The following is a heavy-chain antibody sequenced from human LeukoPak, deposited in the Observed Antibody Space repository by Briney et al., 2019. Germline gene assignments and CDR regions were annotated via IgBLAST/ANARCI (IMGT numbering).Heavy chain of an antibody. D-gene: IGHD5-18*01. CDR1: GSGFSFSNYA. CDR2: TSGSGGTT. J-gene: IGHJ6*03. V-gene: IGHV3-23*01. Sequence: GGSLRLSCAASGSGFSFSNYAMTWVRQAPGKGLEWVSGTSGSGGTTYYADSVKGRFTISRDNSKNTLYLQMNSPRAEDTAVYYCARDAGYNRRSYYMDVWGKGTTVTVSS. CDR3: ARDAGYNRRSYYMDV.